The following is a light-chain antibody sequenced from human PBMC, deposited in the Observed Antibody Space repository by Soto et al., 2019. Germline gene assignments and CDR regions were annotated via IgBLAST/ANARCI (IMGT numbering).Light chain of an antibody. CDR3: CSYAGSSTV. CDR2: EGS. V-gene: IGLV2-23*01. Sequence: QSVLTQPASVSGSPGQSITISCTGTSSDVWSYNLVSWYQQHPGKAPKLMIYEGSKRTTGVSNRFSGSKSGNTASLTISGLQAADEADYYCCSYAGSSTVFGGGTKLTVL. CDR1: SSDVWSYNL. J-gene: IGLJ2*01.